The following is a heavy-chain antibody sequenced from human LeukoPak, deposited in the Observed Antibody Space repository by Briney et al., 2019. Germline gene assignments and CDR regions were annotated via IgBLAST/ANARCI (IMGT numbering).Heavy chain of an antibody. CDR3: AKDRSGIKDVCHGDFDY. D-gene: IGHD2-8*01. J-gene: IGHJ4*02. Sequence: GGSLRLSCAASGFIFSSYAMSWVRQAPGKGLEWVSAISGSGGSTYYADSVKGRFTISRDNSKNTVYLQMNRLRAEDTAVYYCAKDRSGIKDVCHGDFDYWGQGTLVTVSS. V-gene: IGHV3-23*01. CDR2: ISGSGGST. CDR1: GFIFSSYA.